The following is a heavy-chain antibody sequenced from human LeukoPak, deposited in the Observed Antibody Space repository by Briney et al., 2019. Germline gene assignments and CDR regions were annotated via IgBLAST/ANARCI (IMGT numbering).Heavy chain of an antibody. CDR2: ISSSSTYI. V-gene: IGHV3-21*06. D-gene: IGHD6-19*01. Sequence: GGSLRLSCAASGFTFSSYSMNWVRQAPGKGLEWVPSISSSSTYIYYADSVKGRFTVSRDNAENSLYLQMNSLRAEDTAVYYCARLVSRIALAGADYWGQGTLVTVSS. CDR3: ARLVSRIALAGADY. CDR1: GFTFSSYS. J-gene: IGHJ4*02.